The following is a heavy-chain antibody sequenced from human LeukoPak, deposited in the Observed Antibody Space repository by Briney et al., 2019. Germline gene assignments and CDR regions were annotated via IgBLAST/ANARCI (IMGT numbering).Heavy chain of an antibody. Sequence: SETLSLTCTVPGGSISSYYWSWIRQPPGKGLEWIGYIYTSGSTNYNPYLKSRVAISVDPSKTQFSLKLSSVTAADPAVYYCASTTRSGGGKWFDPWGQGTLVTVSS. CDR2: IYTSGST. CDR3: ASTTRSGGGKWFDP. D-gene: IGHD3-10*01. CDR1: GGSISSYY. V-gene: IGHV4-4*09. J-gene: IGHJ5*02.